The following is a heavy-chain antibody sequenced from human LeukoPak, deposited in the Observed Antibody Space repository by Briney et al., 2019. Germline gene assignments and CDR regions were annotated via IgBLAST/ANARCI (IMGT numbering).Heavy chain of an antibody. J-gene: IGHJ5*02. CDR1: GYTFTSYC. V-gene: IGHV1-18*01. CDR2: ISAYNGNT. Sequence: ASVKVSCKASGYTFTSYCISWVRQAPGQGLEWMGWISAYNGNTNYAQKLQGRVTMTTDTSTSTAYMELRSLRSDDTAVYYCARRYCSSTSCHNWFDPWGQGTLVTVSS. CDR3: ARRYCSSTSCHNWFDP. D-gene: IGHD2-2*01.